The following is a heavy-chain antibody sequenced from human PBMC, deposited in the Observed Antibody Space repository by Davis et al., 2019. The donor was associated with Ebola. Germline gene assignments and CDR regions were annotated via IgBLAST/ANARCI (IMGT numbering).Heavy chain of an antibody. CDR2: INPNSGGT. CDR3: ARGPFNYYYYYGMDV. CDR1: GYTFTGYY. J-gene: IGHJ6*02. V-gene: IGHV1-2*04. Sequence: AASVKVSCKASGYTFTGYYMHWVRQAPGQGLEWMGWINPNSGGTNYAQKFQGWVTMTRDTSISTAYMELSRLRSDDTAVYYCARGPFNYYYYYGMDVWGQGTTVTVSS.